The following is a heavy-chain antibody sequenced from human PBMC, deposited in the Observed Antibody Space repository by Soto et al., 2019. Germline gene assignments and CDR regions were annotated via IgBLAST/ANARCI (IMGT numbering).Heavy chain of an antibody. V-gene: IGHV3-23*01. CDR2: ISGSGGST. D-gene: IGHD6-6*01. Sequence: GGSLRLSFAASGFTFSSYAMSWVRQAPGKGLEWVSAISGSGGSTYYADSVKGRFTISRDNSKNTLYLQMNSLRAEDTAVYYCAKDLYSSFTPFDYWGQGTLVTVSS. J-gene: IGHJ4*02. CDR1: GFTFSSYA. CDR3: AKDLYSSFTPFDY.